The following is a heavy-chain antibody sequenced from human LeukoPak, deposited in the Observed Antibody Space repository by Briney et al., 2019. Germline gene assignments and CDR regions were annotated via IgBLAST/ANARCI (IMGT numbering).Heavy chain of an antibody. D-gene: IGHD3-22*01. CDR2: ISAYNGNT. V-gene: IGHV1-18*01. Sequence: ASVKVSCKASGYTFTSYGISWVRQAPGQGLEWMGWISAYNGNTNYAQKLQGRVTMTTDTSTSTAYMELRSLRSDDTAVYYCARGTYYYDSSGYYPPYWFDPWGQGTLVTVST. J-gene: IGHJ5*02. CDR1: GYTFTSYG. CDR3: ARGTYYYDSSGYYPPYWFDP.